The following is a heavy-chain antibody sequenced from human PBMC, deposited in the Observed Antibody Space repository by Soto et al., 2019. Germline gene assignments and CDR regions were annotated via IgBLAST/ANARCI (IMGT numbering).Heavy chain of an antibody. D-gene: IGHD2-21*02. V-gene: IGHV3-74*01. CDR2: IDSPGTGT. CDR3: VRGDCSFDY. J-gene: IGHJ4*01. CDR1: GFSFSGYW. Sequence: PGGSLRLCCAASGFSFSGYWMNWVRQAPGKGLVWVSRIDSPGTGTSYADSVKGRFTISRDNAKNTVYLQMNSLRAEDTAVYYCVRGDCSFDYWGLGTLVTDSS.